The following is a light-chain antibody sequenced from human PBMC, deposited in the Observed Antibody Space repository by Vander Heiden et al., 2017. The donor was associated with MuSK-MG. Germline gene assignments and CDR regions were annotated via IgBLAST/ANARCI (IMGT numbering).Light chain of an antibody. CDR1: QGISYS. J-gene: IGKJ1*01. Sequence: DVQMTQSPSSLSASVGDRVTITYRASQGISYSLAWYQQRPGKAPNLLIYGASTLESGVPSRFSGSGSGTDYTLTINSLQPEDFATYYCQQYYSTPPWTFGQRTKVELK. V-gene: IGKV1-NL1*01. CDR2: GAS. CDR3: QQYYSTPPWT.